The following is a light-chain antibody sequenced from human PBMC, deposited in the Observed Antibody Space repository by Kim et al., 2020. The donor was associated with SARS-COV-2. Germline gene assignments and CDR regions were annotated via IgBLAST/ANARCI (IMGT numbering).Light chain of an antibody. CDR2: YDS. CDR3: QVWDSSSDHPV. Sequence: VAPGKTARITCGGNNIGSKSGHGYQQKPGQAPVLVIYYDSDRPSGIPERFSGSNPGNTATLTISRVEAGDEADYYCQVWDSSSDHPVFGGGTQLTAL. J-gene: IGLJ3*02. CDR1: NIGSKS. V-gene: IGLV3-21*04.